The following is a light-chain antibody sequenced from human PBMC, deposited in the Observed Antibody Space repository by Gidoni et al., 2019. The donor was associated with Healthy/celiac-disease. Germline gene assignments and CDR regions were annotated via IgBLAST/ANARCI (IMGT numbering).Light chain of an antibody. J-gene: IGLJ2*01. CDR3: QSYDSSLSGVV. CDR1: SPNIGAGYD. V-gene: IGLV1-40*01. Sequence: QSVLTQPPSVSGAPGQMVTISCTGRSPNIGAGYDVHWYHMFPGTAPKLPIYGNSNRPSGVPDRFSGSKSGTSASLAITGLQAEDEADYYCQSYDSSLSGVVFGGGTKLTVL. CDR2: GNS.